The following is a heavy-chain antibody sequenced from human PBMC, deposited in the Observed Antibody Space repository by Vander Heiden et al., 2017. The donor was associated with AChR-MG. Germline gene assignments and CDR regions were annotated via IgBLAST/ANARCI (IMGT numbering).Heavy chain of an antibody. D-gene: IGHD1-1*01. Sequence: QVQLVQSGAEVKKPGSSVKVSCKASGGTFSSYAISWVRQAPGQRLEWMGRIIPILGIANYAQKFQGRVTITADKSTSTAYMELSSLRSEDTAVYYCARGQARPTGTTKTGFDYWGQGTLVTVSS. CDR1: GGTFSSYA. V-gene: IGHV1-69*04. CDR2: IIPILGIA. CDR3: ARGQARPTGTTKTGFDY. J-gene: IGHJ4*02.